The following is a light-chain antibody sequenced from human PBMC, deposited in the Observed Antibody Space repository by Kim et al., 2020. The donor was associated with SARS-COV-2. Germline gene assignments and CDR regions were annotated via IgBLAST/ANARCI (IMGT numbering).Light chain of an antibody. CDR1: QNISSW. Sequence: ASLGDRVKITCLASQNISSWLAWYQQKPGTAPKLLIYKTSKLQIGVPSTFSGSGSGTDFTLTINSLQPENVGMYYCQQYHSYPLTFGGGTKVDIK. J-gene: IGKJ4*01. CDR2: KTS. V-gene: IGKV1-5*03. CDR3: QQYHSYPLT.